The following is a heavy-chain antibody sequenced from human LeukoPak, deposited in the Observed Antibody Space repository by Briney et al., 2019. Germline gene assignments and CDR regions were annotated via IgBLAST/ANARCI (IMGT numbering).Heavy chain of an antibody. J-gene: IGHJ4*02. D-gene: IGHD4-17*01. Sequence: PGGSLRLSCATSGFTFSSYAISWVRQAPGKGLEWVSAITSGGSTYYADSVKGRFTISRDNSKNTLYLRMNSLRAEDTAIYYCAKKGGYGDPLGYWGQGTLVTVSS. CDR3: AKKGGYGDPLGY. CDR2: ITSGGST. V-gene: IGHV3-23*01. CDR1: GFTFSSYA.